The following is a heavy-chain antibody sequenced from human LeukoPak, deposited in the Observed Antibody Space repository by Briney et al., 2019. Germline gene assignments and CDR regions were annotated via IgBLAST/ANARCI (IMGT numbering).Heavy chain of an antibody. CDR2: ISYDGSNK. D-gene: IGHD6-19*01. CDR3: ARGETAVAVNNWFDP. CDR1: GFTFSSYG. V-gene: IGHV3-30*03. Sequence: GGSLRLSCAASGFTFSSYGMHWVRQAPGKGLEWVAVISYDGSNKYYADSVKGRFTISRDNSKNTLYLQMNSLRAEDTAVYYCARGETAVAVNNWFDPWGQGTLVTVSS. J-gene: IGHJ5*02.